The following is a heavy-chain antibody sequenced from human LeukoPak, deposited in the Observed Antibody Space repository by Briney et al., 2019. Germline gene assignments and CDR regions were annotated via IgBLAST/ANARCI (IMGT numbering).Heavy chain of an antibody. CDR2: IYYSGST. CDR1: GGSISSYY. V-gene: IGHV4-59*12. J-gene: IGHJ6*03. CDR3: ARDLRAPPEYYYYMDV. Sequence: SETLSLTCTVSGGSISSYYWSWIRQPPGKGLEWIGYIYYSGSTNYNPSLKSRVTISVDTSKNQFSLKLSSVTAADTAVYYCARDLRAPPEYYYYMDVWGKGTTVTVSS.